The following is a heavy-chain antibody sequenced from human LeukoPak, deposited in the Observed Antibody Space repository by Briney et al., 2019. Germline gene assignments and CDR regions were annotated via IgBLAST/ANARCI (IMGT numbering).Heavy chain of an antibody. CDR2: VNHDGSST. CDR3: ARAPYTTGRGYYFDY. V-gene: IGHV3-74*01. CDR1: GFTFSYYW. Sequence: GGSLRLSCAASGFTFSYYWMHWVRQAPGKGLVWVSRVNHDGSSTTYADSVKGRFNISRDNAKNTLYLQMNSLRAEDTAVYYCARAPYTTGRGYYFDYWGQGTLVTVSS. D-gene: IGHD1-1*01. J-gene: IGHJ4*02.